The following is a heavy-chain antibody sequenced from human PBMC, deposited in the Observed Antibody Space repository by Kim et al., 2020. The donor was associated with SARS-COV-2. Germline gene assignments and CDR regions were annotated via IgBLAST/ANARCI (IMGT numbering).Heavy chain of an antibody. D-gene: IGHD5-18*01. J-gene: IGHJ4*02. CDR2: ISWNSGSI. CDR1: GFTFDDYA. CDR3: AKEGSNVGIQLWRANFDY. V-gene: IGHV3-9*01. Sequence: GGSLRLSCAASGFTFDDYAMHWVRQAPGKGLEWVSGISWNSGSIGYADSVKGRFTISRDNAKNSLYLQMNSLRAEDTALYYCAKEGSNVGIQLWRANFDYWGQGTLVTVSS.